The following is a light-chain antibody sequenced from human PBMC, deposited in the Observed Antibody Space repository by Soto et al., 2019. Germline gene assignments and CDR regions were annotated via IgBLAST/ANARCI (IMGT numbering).Light chain of an antibody. CDR3: QRFDTSSPWT. CDR1: QSVSSSS. V-gene: IGKV3-20*01. J-gene: IGKJ1*01. Sequence: EIVLTQSPGTLSLSPGERATLSCSASQSVSSSSLAWYQQKPGQAPRLLIYGASSRATGIPDRFSGSGSGTDFTHTISRLEPEDSAVYYCQRFDTSSPWTFGQGTKVEIK. CDR2: GAS.